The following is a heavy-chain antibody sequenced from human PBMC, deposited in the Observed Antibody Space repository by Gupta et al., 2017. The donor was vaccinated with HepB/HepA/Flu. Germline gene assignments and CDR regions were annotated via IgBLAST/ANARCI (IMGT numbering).Heavy chain of an antibody. CDR1: GFTFSSYA. D-gene: IGHD3-22*01. Sequence: EVQLLESGGGLVQPGGSLRLSCAASGFTFSSYAMRWVRQAPGKGLEWVSAISGSGGSTYYADSVKGRFTISRDNSKNTLYLQMNSLRAEDTAVYYCAKALETMIVVAVDAFDIWGQGTMVTVSS. V-gene: IGHV3-23*01. CDR3: AKALETMIVVAVDAFDI. J-gene: IGHJ3*02. CDR2: ISGSGGST.